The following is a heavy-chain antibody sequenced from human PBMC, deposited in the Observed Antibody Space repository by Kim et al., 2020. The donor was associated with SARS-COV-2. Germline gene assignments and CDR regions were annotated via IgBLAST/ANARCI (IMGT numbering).Heavy chain of an antibody. D-gene: IGHD3-10*01. Sequence: GGSLRLSCAASGFTLSNNVMSWVRQAPGRGLEWVSTIRSRASAATTYYADSVNGRFTISRDISKNTLYPELNSLRADDTALYYCAKDRGGSEWPGFDSWG. CDR3: AKDRGGSEWPGFDS. CDR1: GFTLSNNV. CDR2: IRSRASAATT. V-gene: IGHV3-23*01. J-gene: IGHJ4*01.